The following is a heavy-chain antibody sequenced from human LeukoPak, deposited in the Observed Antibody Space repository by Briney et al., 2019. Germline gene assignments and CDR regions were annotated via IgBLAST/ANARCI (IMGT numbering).Heavy chain of an antibody. D-gene: IGHD5-24*01. CDR2: IGISSGNT. Sequence: GGSLRLSCAASGFRFSDYSMNWVRQAPGKGLEWISYIGISSGNTNYADSMKGRFTISGDKAKSSLYLQMNSLRVEDTAVYYCARDYKYAFDNWGQGTLVTVSS. CDR3: ARDYKYAFDN. J-gene: IGHJ4*02. V-gene: IGHV3-48*01. CDR1: GFRFSDYS.